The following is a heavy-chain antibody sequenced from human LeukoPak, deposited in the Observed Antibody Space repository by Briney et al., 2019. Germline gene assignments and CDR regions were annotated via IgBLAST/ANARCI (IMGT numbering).Heavy chain of an antibody. CDR1: GFVFRSYA. V-gene: IGHV3-64D*06. D-gene: IGHD2-2*01. CDR2: ISTDGRGT. CDR3: VKYSNSCYDP. J-gene: IGHJ5*02. Sequence: PGGSLRLSCAASGFVFRSYAMSWVRQAPGTGLEYVSAISTDGRGTYYADSVKGRFTISRDNSKNTLYLQMSSLRPEDTAIYYCVKYSNSCYDPWGQGTLVTVSS.